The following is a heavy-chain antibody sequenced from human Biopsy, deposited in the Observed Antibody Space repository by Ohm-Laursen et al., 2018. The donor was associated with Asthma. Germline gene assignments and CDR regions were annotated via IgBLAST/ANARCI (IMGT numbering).Heavy chain of an antibody. CDR1: GFTVSTNG. V-gene: IGHV3-7*03. CDR2: IKHDGSEK. Sequence: SLRLSCAASGFTVSTNGMSWVRQPPGKGLEWVANIKHDGSEKNHVDSLKGRFTISRDNAKNLLFLQMNSLRAEDTAVYYCAKDERLYYGSDSKYMQPVPLGDWGQGTLVIVSA. D-gene: IGHD3-10*01. CDR3: AKDERLYYGSDSKYMQPVPLGD. J-gene: IGHJ4*02.